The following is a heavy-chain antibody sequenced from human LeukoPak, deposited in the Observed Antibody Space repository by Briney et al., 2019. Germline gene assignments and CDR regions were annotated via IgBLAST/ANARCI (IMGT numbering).Heavy chain of an antibody. CDR1: GLSFSSYG. Sequence: GRSLRLSCAASGLSFSSYGMHWVRQGPGKGLEWVAAISPDGDNEYYADSVKGRITISRDNSKNTLYLQMNSLRSDDAAVYYYAKDGPYTSSFDYWGQGTLVIVSS. V-gene: IGHV3-30*18. D-gene: IGHD6-13*01. CDR3: AKDGPYTSSFDY. CDR2: ISPDGDNE. J-gene: IGHJ4*02.